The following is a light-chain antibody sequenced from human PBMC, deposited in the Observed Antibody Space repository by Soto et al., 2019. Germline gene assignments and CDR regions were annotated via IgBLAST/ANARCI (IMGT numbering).Light chain of an antibody. CDR2: GAS. Sequence: EIVLTQSPGTLSLSPGERATLSCRASESVSNNYLAWYQRKPGQAPRLLIYGASYRATDIPYRFSGSGSGTDFTLTIARLEAEDFAVYSCQQYGGTPPTFGLGTKVEI. J-gene: IGKJ1*01. CDR3: QQYGGTPPT. V-gene: IGKV3-20*01. CDR1: ESVSNNY.